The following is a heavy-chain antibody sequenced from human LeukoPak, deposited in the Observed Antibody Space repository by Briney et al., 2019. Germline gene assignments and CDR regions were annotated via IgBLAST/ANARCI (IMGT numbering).Heavy chain of an antibody. CDR1: GFTFSSYW. CDR3: ARSSTSWGYYYYYMDV. CDR2: IKQDGSEK. V-gene: IGHV3-7*01. D-gene: IGHD2-2*01. J-gene: IGHJ6*03. Sequence: GGSLRLSCAASGFTFSSYWMSWVRQAPGKGLEWVANIKQDGSEKYYVDSVKGRFTISRDNAKNSPYLQMNSLRAEDTAVYYCARSSTSWGYYYYYMDVWGKGTTVTISS.